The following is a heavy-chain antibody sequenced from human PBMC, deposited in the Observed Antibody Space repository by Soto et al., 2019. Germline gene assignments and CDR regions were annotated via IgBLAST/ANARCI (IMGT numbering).Heavy chain of an antibody. Sequence: SETLSLTCAVYGGSFSGYYWSWIRQPPGKGLEWIGEINHSGSTNYNPSLKSRVTISVDTSKNQFSLKLSSVTAADTAVYYCARGLSWNRSYYYYYMDVWGKGTTVTVSS. V-gene: IGHV4-34*01. J-gene: IGHJ6*03. CDR3: ARGLSWNRSYYYYYMDV. CDR1: GGSFSGYY. CDR2: INHSGST. D-gene: IGHD1-1*01.